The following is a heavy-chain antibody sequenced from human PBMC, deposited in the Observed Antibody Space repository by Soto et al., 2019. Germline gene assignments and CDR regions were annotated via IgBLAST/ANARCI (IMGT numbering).Heavy chain of an antibody. Sequence: EVQLVESGGGLVKPGGSLRLSCAGSGFTFSSYTMNWVRQAPGKGLEWVASISSGSSYIYYADALKGRFTISRDDAKSSVYRQMNSLRDEDTAVYYWVRDSLIRTSWGQGARVTVSS. V-gene: IGHV3-21*01. D-gene: IGHD3-16*01. CDR1: GFTFSSYT. CDR3: VRDSLIRTS. CDR2: ISSGSSYI. J-gene: IGHJ5*02.